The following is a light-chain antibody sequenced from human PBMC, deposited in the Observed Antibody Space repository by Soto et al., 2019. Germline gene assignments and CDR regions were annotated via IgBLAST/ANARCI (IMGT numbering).Light chain of an antibody. Sequence: QSALTQPASVSASPGPSITISCTGTSSDVGGSNFVSWYQQHPGKPPKLIIYDVANRPSGVSNRRSGSKSGSTASLLTTTRQTEDEADYYCVSYTSSTTWVFGTGTKVTVL. CDR2: DVA. CDR1: SSDVGGSNF. J-gene: IGLJ1*01. V-gene: IGLV2-14*03. CDR3: VSYTSSTTWV.